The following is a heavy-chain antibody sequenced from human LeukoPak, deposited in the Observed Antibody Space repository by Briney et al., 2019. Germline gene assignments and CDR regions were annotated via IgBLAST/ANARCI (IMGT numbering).Heavy chain of an antibody. Sequence: SETLSLTCTVSGGSISSGGYYWSWVRQHPGKGLEWIGYIYYSGSTYYNPSLKSRVTISVDTSKNQFSLKLSSVTAADTAVYYCARGLSRSGWFDPWGQGTLVTVSS. CDR3: ARGLSRSGWFDP. CDR1: GGSISSGGYY. D-gene: IGHD6-19*01. CDR2: IYYSGST. V-gene: IGHV4-31*03. J-gene: IGHJ5*02.